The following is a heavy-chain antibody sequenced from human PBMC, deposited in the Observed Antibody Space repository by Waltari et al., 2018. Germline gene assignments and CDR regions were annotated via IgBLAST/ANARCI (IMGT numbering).Heavy chain of an antibody. Sequence: QVQLVESGGGVVQPGGSLRLSCAASGFTFSSYGMHWVRQAPGKGLEGVAFIRYDGSNKYYADSVKGRFTISRDNSKNTLYLQMNSLRAEDTAVYYCAKGGRAIVVVPAAFDYWGQGTLVTVSS. J-gene: IGHJ4*02. CDR2: IRYDGSNK. CDR1: GFTFSSYG. V-gene: IGHV3-30*02. D-gene: IGHD2-2*01. CDR3: AKGGRAIVVVPAAFDY.